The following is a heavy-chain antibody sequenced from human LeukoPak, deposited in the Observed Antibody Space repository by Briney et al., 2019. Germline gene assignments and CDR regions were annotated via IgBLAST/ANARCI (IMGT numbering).Heavy chain of an antibody. CDR3: ARDGGILTGYPTGWFDP. D-gene: IGHD3-9*01. J-gene: IGHJ5*02. CDR2: IYTSGST. CDR1: GGSISSSSYY. Sequence: SETLSLTCTVSGGSISSSSYYWGWIRQPPGKGLEWIGRIYTSGSTNYNPSLKSRVTMSVDTSKNQFPLKLSSVTAADTAVYYCARDGGILTGYPTGWFDPWGQGTLVTVSS. V-gene: IGHV4-39*06.